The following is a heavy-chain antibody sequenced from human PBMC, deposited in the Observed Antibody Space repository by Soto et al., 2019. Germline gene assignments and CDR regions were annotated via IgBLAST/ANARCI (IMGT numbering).Heavy chain of an antibody. CDR2: IIPIFPTP. V-gene: IGHV1-69*12. J-gene: IGHJ6*02. CDR1: GGTFRTNA. Sequence: QVQLVQSGAEVKKPGSSVKISCKASGGTFRTNAFSWVRQAPGQALEWMGGIIPIFPTPDYAQKFQSRVTITADESTTTTYMELSSLRSEDTAIYYCARDKDRLQLGGNYYYIMDVWGQGTTVTVSS. CDR3: ARDKDRLQLGGNYYYIMDV. D-gene: IGHD1-1*01.